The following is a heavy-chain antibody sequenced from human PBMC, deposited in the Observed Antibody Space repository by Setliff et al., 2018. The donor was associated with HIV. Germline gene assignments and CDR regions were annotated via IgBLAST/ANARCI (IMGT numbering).Heavy chain of an antibody. D-gene: IGHD4-17*01. CDR1: GFTFSDYY. Sequence: GGSLRLSCAASGFTFSDYYMSWIRQAPGKGLEWVSYISSRGSTIYYADSVKGRFTISRDNAKNSLYLQMNSLRAEDTTIYYCARVPYGDYGLDYWGQGTLVTVSS. CDR2: ISSRGSTI. J-gene: IGHJ4*02. CDR3: ARVPYGDYGLDY. V-gene: IGHV3-11*04.